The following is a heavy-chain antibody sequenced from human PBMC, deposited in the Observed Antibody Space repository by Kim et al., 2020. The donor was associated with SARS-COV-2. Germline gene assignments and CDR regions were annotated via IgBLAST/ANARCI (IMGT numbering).Heavy chain of an antibody. D-gene: IGHD2-2*01. J-gene: IGHJ4*02. V-gene: IGHV4-34*01. CDR3: ARPGYCSSTSCYFDY. Sequence: PALKSRVPISVDTSKIQFSLNLSSVTAADTAVYYCARPGYCSSTSCYFDYWGQGTLVTVSS.